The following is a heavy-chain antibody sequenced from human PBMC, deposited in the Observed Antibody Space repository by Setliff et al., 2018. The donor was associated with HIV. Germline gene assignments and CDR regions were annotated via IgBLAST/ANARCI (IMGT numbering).Heavy chain of an antibody. CDR2: IIHSGGT. Sequence: KPSETLSLTCAVYGGSFSGYYWTWIRQPPGRGLEWIGEIIHSGGTNYNRSLKSRVTISVDTSKNQFSPNLSSVTAADTAVYYCARGGLGVVGAIDYWSQGTLVTSPQ. CDR3: ARGGLGVVGAIDY. D-gene: IGHD2-15*01. J-gene: IGHJ4*02. V-gene: IGHV4-34*01. CDR1: GGSFSGYY.